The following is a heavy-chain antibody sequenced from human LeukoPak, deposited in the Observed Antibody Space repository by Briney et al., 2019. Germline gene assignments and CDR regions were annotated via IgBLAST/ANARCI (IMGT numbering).Heavy chain of an antibody. J-gene: IGHJ5*02. CDR2: ISGSGGST. CDR1: RFTFSTYG. V-gene: IGHV3-23*01. Sequence: GGSLRLSCAASRFTFSTYGMSWVRQAPGKGLEWVSAISGSGGSTYYADSVKGRFTISRDNSKNTLYLQMNSLRAEDTAVYYCAAFFFDYPWGQGTLVTVSS. CDR3: AAFFFDYP. D-gene: IGHD3/OR15-3a*01.